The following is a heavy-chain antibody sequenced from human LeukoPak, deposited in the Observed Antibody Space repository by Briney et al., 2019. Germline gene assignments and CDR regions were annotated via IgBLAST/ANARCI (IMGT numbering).Heavy chain of an antibody. CDR1: GFTFSDYY. Sequence: GGSLRLSCAASGFTFSDYYMSWIRQAPGKGLEWVSYISSSGSTIYYADSVKGRFTISRDNAKNSLYLQMNSLRAEDTAVYYCAKRYYYDSSGYYYGYWGQGTLVTVSS. V-gene: IGHV3-11*01. D-gene: IGHD3-22*01. CDR3: AKRYYYDSSGYYYGY. CDR2: ISSSGSTI. J-gene: IGHJ4*02.